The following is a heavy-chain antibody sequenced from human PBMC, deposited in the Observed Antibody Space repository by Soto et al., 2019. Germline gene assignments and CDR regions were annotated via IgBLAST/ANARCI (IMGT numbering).Heavy chain of an antibody. V-gene: IGHV1-3*01. D-gene: IGHD7-27*01. CDR2: INAGYGNT. Sequence: QVHLVQSGAEVRKPGASVKVSCKASGYTFSSYAMHWVRQAPGQRLEWMGWINAGYGNTKSSQKSQERVTISRDTSASTAYMELTRLRSEDTAVYYCARDTGDGTFDFWGQGTLVTVSS. J-gene: IGHJ4*02. CDR3: ARDTGDGTFDF. CDR1: GYTFSSYA.